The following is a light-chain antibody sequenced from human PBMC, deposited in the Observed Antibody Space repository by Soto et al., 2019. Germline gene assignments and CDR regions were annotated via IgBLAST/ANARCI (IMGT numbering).Light chain of an antibody. CDR3: ISYTSSSTYV. V-gene: IGLV2-14*01. CDR2: DVS. J-gene: IGLJ1*01. CDR1: SSDVGGYNY. Sequence: QSVLTQPASVSGSPGQSITISCTGTSSDVGGYNYVSWYQQHPGKAPKLVIYDVSNRPSGVSNRFSGSKSGNTASLTISGLQAEDEADYYCISYTSSSTYVFGTGTQLTVL.